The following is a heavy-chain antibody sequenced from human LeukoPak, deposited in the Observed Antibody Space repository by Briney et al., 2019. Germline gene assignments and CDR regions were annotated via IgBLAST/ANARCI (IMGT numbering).Heavy chain of an antibody. CDR3: ATTEGDYGNWYFDL. J-gene: IGHJ2*01. Sequence: GGSLRLSCAASGFTVRSYSMNWVRQAPGKGLEWVSSISSSSSYIYYADSVKGRFTISRDNAKNSLYLQMTSLRAEDTAVYDCATTEGDYGNWYFDLWGRGTLVTVSS. CDR1: GFTVRSYS. D-gene: IGHD4-17*01. V-gene: IGHV3-21*01. CDR2: ISSSSSYI.